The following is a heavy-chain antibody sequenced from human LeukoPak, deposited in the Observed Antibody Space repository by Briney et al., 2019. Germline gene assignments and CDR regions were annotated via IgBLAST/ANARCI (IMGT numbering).Heavy chain of an antibody. CDR1: GDSLTGYY. Sequence: PSETLSLTCTVSGDSLTGYYWGWIRQPPGKGLEWIGNIYYTGNTYYNPSLKSRVTISVDTSKNHFSLKLSSVTAADTAVYYCARDNRSSWYYFDYWGQGILVTVSS. V-gene: IGHV4-38-2*02. D-gene: IGHD6-13*01. CDR2: IYYTGNT. J-gene: IGHJ4*02. CDR3: ARDNRSSWYYFDY.